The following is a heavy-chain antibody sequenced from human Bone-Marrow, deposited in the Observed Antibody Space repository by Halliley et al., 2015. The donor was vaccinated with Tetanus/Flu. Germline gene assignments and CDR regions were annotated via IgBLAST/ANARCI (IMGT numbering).Heavy chain of an antibody. CDR3: ARTSADTSAWCFDL. J-gene: IGHJ2*01. CDR2: IESSGST. Sequence: WIGYIESSGSTNYTPSLKSRVSISVNTSKNQFSLKLSSVTAADTAVYYCARTSADTSAWCFDLWGRGPLVTVSS. D-gene: IGHD6-19*01. V-gene: IGHV4-59*01.